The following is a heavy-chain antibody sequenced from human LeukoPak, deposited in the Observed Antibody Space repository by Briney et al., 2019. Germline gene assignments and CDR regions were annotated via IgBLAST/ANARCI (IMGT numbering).Heavy chain of an antibody. CDR3: ARGDVDTAISYFDY. CDR1: GGTFSSYA. V-gene: IGHV1-69*13. J-gene: IGHJ4*02. CDR2: IIPIFGIA. Sequence: ASVKVSCKASGGTFSSYAISWVRQAPGQGLEWMGRIIPIFGIANYAQKFQGRVTITADESTSTAYMELSSLRSEDTAVYYCARGDVDTAISYFDYWGQGTLVTVSS. D-gene: IGHD5-18*01.